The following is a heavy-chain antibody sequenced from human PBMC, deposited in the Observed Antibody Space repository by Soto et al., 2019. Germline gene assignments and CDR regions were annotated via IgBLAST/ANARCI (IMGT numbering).Heavy chain of an antibody. D-gene: IGHD3-22*01. CDR3: ARDLLQGGYFSYGMDV. V-gene: IGHV3-21*01. Sequence: PGGSLRLSCAASGFTFSSYSMNWVRQAPGKGLEWVSSISSSSSYIYYADSVKGRFTISRDNAKNSLYLQMNSLRAEDTAVYYCARDLLQGGYFSYGMDVWGQGTTVTVSS. CDR1: GFTFSSYS. CDR2: ISSSSSYI. J-gene: IGHJ6*02.